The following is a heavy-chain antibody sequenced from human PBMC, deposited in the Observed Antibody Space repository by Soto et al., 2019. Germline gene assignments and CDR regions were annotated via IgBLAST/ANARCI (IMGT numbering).Heavy chain of an antibody. CDR3: ARDDKVPYYDSSGYFDY. J-gene: IGHJ4*02. Sequence: GGSLRLSCAASGFTFSSYGMHWVRQAPGKGLEWVAVIWYDGSNKYYADPVKGRFTISRDNSKNTLYLQMNSLRAEDTAVYYCARDDKVPYYDSSGYFDYWGQGTLVTVSS. CDR2: IWYDGSNK. CDR1: GFTFSSYG. V-gene: IGHV3-33*01. D-gene: IGHD3-22*01.